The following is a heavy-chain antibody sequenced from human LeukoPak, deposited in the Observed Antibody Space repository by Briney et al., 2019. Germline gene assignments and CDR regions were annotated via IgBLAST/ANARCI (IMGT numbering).Heavy chain of an antibody. J-gene: IGHJ4*02. CDR1: GYSISSGYY. Sequence: PSETLSLTCAVSGYSISSGYYWGWIRQPPGKRLEWIGSIYYSGSTHYNPSLKSRVTISVDTSKNQFSLRLSSVTAADTAVYYCARNESSGYFDYWGKGTLVTVSS. D-gene: IGHD3-22*01. CDR3: ARNESSGYFDY. V-gene: IGHV4-38-2*01. CDR2: IYYSGST.